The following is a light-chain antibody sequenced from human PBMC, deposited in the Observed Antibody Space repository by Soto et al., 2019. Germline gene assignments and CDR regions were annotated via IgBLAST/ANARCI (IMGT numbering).Light chain of an antibody. CDR3: QQYDGYSRT. V-gene: IGKV1-5*03. CDR1: QSVSTW. J-gene: IGKJ2*01. Sequence: DIQMTQSPSTLSASVGDRVTITCRARQSVSTWLAWYQQKPGKAPKLLIYKASSLESGVPSRFSGSGSGTEFTLTISSLQPDDFATYYCQQYDGYSRTFGQGTKLEIK. CDR2: KAS.